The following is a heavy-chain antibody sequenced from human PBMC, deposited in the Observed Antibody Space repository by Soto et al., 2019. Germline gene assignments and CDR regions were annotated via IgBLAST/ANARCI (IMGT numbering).Heavy chain of an antibody. CDR1: GGSISSSSYY. CDR2: IYYSGST. J-gene: IGHJ4*02. CDR3: XSXPXXXXXNLFDY. Sequence: QLQLQESGPGLVKPSETLSLTCTVSGGSISSSSYYWGWIRXPPGKGLEWIGSIYYSGSTYYNPSLKSRVTISVDTSKNQFSLKLSSVTAADTAVYXXXSXPXXXXXNLFDYWGQGTLVTVSS. V-gene: IGHV4-39*01.